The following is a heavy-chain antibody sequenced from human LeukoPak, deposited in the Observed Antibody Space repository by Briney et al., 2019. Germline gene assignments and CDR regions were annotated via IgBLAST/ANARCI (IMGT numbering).Heavy chain of an antibody. J-gene: IGHJ4*02. CDR1: GFTFSSHG. D-gene: IGHD3-10*01. CDR2: ISGSGDYT. CDR3: AKVTYGSGTYVAFHS. Sequence: GGSLRLSCAASGFTFSSHGMSWVRQAPGKGLEWVSTISGSGDYTYYADSVKGRFTISRDNSKNTLYLQMNRLRDEDTAVYYCAKVTYGSGTYVAFHSWGQGTLVTVSS. V-gene: IGHV3-23*01.